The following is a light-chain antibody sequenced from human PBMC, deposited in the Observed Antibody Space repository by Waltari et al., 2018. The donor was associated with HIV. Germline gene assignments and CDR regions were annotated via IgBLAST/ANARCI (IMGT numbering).Light chain of an antibody. Sequence: QSALTQPRSVSGSPGQSVTISCTGTSSDVGAYDYVSCYQHHPGKVPKLIIYDVSKRPSAVPDRFSGSKSGNTASLTISGLQAEDEADFYCCSYAGTYTYVFGTGTKVTVL. J-gene: IGLJ1*01. CDR3: CSYAGTYTYV. CDR2: DVS. V-gene: IGLV2-11*01. CDR1: SSDVGAYDY.